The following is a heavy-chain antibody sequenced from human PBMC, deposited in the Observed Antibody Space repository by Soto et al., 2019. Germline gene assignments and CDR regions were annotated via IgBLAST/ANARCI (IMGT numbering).Heavy chain of an antibody. V-gene: IGHV1-69*13. CDR1: GGTFSSYA. D-gene: IGHD3-22*01. Sequence: ASVKVSCKASGGTFSSYAISWVRQAPGQGLEWMGGIIPIFGTANYAQKFQGRVTITADESTSTAYMELSSLRSEDTAVYYCAIEDSSGRWFDPWGQGTLVTVSS. CDR2: IIPIFGTA. J-gene: IGHJ5*02. CDR3: AIEDSSGRWFDP.